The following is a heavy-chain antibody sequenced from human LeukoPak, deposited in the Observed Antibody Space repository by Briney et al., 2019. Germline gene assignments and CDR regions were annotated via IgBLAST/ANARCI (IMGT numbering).Heavy chain of an antibody. J-gene: IGHJ5*02. D-gene: IGHD1-26*01. CDR2: IYYSGST. Sequence: SETLSLTCTVSGGSISSSSYYWGWIRQPPGKGLEWIGSIYYSGSTYYNPSLKSRVTISVDTSKNQFSLKLSSVTAADTAVYYCAVIVGAIPYKFDPWGQGTLVTVSS. CDR1: GGSISSSSYY. CDR3: AVIVGAIPYKFDP. V-gene: IGHV4-39*07.